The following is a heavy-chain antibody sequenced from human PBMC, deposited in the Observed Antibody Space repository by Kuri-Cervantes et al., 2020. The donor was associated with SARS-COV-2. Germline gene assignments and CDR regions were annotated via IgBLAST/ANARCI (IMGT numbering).Heavy chain of an antibody. V-gene: IGHV3-23*01. CDR2: ISGSGGST. J-gene: IGHJ4*02. D-gene: IGHD3-22*01. CDR1: GFIFSSYA. Sequence: GESLKISCAASGFIFSSYAMSWVRQAPGKGLEWVSAISGSGGSTYYADSVKGRFTISRDNSKNTLYLQMNSLRAEDTAVYYCAKDYYYDSSGYPRVVVDYWGQGTLVTVSS. CDR3: AKDYYYDSSGYPRVVVDY.